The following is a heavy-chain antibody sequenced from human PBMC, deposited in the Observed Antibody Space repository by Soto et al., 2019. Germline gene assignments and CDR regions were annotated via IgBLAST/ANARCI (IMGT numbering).Heavy chain of an antibody. V-gene: IGHV1-69*01. CDR3: ARDGATYCGGDCYRYFFYGLDV. CDR2: IIPMFGTA. CDR1: GGTFINHA. Sequence: QVQLVQSGAEVKKPGSSVKISCKASGGTFINHAFSWVRQAPGQGLEWMGGIIPMFGTADYSQKFQGRVTITADDSTNTAHIELCRLRSDDSAVYYCARDGATYCGGDCYRYFFYGLDVWGQGTTVTVSS. J-gene: IGHJ6*02. D-gene: IGHD2-21*02.